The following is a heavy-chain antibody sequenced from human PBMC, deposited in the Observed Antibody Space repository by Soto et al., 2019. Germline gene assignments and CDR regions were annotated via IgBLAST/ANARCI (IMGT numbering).Heavy chain of an antibody. Sequence: PSETLSLTCTVSVGSIGSHYWSWIRQRPGKGLAWIGYISYSGNTNYNPSLKSRVTISLDTSKNQFSLKLTSVTAADTAVYYCARRDWNEAFDIWGQGTMVTVSS. CDR2: ISYSGNT. J-gene: IGHJ3*02. CDR1: VGSIGSHY. D-gene: IGHD1-1*01. V-gene: IGHV4-59*11. CDR3: ARRDWNEAFDI.